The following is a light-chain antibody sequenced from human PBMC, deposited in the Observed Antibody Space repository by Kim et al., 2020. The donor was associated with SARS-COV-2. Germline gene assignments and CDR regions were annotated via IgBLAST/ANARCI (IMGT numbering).Light chain of an antibody. J-gene: IGKJ4*02. Sequence: LSPGERATLSCRASQSGSSYLAWYQQKPGQAPRVRISDAANRATGIPARCCGSGSGTDFTLTISSLEPEDVAVDYCQHRSNWPLTFGGGTKVEIK. CDR1: QSGSSY. V-gene: IGKV3-11*01. CDR2: DAA. CDR3: QHRSNWPLT.